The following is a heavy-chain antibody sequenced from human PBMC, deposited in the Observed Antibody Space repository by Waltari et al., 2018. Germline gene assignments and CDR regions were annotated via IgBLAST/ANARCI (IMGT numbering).Heavy chain of an antibody. CDR3: AKNIRPLGYGMDV. J-gene: IGHJ6*02. D-gene: IGHD6-6*01. CDR2: ISGSGGST. CDR1: GFTFSSYA. Sequence: EVQLLESGGGLVQPGGSLRLSCAASGFTFSSYAMSWVRQAPGKGLEWVSAISGSGGSTYYAGSVKGRFTISRDNSKNTLYLQMNSLRAEDTAVYYCAKNIRPLGYGMDVWGQGTTVTVSS. V-gene: IGHV3-23*01.